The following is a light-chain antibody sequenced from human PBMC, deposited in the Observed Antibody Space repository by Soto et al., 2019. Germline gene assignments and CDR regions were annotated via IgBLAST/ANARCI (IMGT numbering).Light chain of an antibody. V-gene: IGLV2-14*01. J-gene: IGLJ3*02. Sequence: QSVLTQPASVSGSPGQSITISCTGTSSDVGGYNYVSWYQQHPDKAPKLMIYEVSNRPSGVSNRFSGSKSGNTASLTISGLQAEDEADYYCTSYTTSRTHWVFGGGTELTFL. CDR3: TSYTTSRTHWV. CDR2: EVS. CDR1: SSDVGGYNY.